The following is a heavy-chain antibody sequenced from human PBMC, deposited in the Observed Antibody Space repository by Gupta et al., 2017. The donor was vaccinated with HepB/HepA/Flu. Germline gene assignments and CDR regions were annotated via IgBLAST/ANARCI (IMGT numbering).Heavy chain of an antibody. CDR3: ARVGRVQGASSTSCFLCMDV. Sequence: QVQLEQSGAEVKKPGSSVKVSCKASGGTFSSYAISWVRQAPGQGLEWMGRIIPILGIANYAQKFQGRVTITADKSTSTAYMELSSLRSEDTAVYYCARVGRVQGASSTSCFLCMDVWGQGTTVTVSS. D-gene: IGHD2-2*01. CDR2: IIPILGIA. J-gene: IGHJ6*02. CDR1: GGTFSSYA. V-gene: IGHV1-69*04.